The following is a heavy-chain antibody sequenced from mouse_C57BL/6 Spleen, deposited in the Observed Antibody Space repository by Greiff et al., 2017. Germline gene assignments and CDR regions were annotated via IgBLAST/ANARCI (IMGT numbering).Heavy chain of an antibody. D-gene: IGHD2-4*01. V-gene: IGHV10-1*01. Sequence: EVKLVESGGGLVQPKGSLKLSCAASGFSFNTYAMNWVRQAPGKGLEWVARIRSKSNNYATYYADSVKDRFTISRDDSESMLYLQMNNLKTEDTAMYYCVRYDYDGGWYFDVWGTGTTVTVSS. J-gene: IGHJ1*03. CDR3: VRYDYDGGWYFDV. CDR1: GFSFNTYA. CDR2: IRSKSNNYAT.